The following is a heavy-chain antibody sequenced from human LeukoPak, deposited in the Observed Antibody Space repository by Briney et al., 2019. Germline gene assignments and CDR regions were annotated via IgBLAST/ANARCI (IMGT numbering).Heavy chain of an antibody. Sequence: ASVKVSCKASGYTFTSYGISWVRQAPGQGLEWMGWISAYNGNTNYAQKLQGRVTMTTDTFTSTAYMELRSLRSDDTAVYYCARDYYDSSGPRSTRGIDYWGQGTLVTVSS. CDR1: GYTFTSYG. D-gene: IGHD3-22*01. V-gene: IGHV1-18*01. CDR2: ISAYNGNT. CDR3: ARDYYDSSGPRSTRGIDY. J-gene: IGHJ4*02.